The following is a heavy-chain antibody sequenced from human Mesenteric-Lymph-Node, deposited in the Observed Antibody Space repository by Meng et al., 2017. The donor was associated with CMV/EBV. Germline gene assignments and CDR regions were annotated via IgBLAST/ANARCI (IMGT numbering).Heavy chain of an antibody. Sequence: GGSLRLSCAASGFTFSSYWMHWVRQAPGKGLVWVSRINSDGSSTSYADSVKGRFTISRDNAKNTLYLQMNSLRAEDTAVYYCARDGSAMANYYYYYGMDVWGQGTTVTVSS. CDR3: ARDGSAMANYYYYYGMDV. CDR1: GFTFSSYW. V-gene: IGHV3-74*01. CDR2: INSDGSST. J-gene: IGHJ6*02. D-gene: IGHD5-18*01.